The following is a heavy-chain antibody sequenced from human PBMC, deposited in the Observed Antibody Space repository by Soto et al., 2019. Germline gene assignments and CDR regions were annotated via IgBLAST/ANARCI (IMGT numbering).Heavy chain of an antibody. CDR2: ISGHGGSI. V-gene: IGHV3-23*01. Sequence: VQLLESGGGLVQPGGSLRLSCAASHFTFSSYAMAWVRRTPGKGLEWVAAISGHGGSIYYADSVKGGFTISRDNSKNTLYLQMNSLRAENTALYHCAKDSEQNILVEHVALWGRGTLVPVSS. J-gene: IGHJ2*01. D-gene: IGHD2-15*01. CDR1: HFTFSSYA. CDR3: AKDSEQNILVEHVAL.